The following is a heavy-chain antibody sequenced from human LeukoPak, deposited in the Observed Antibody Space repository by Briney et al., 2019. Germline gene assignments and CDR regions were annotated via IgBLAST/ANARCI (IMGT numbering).Heavy chain of an antibody. CDR2: ISSSSSYI. V-gene: IGHV3-21*01. Sequence: GGSLRLSCAASGFTFSSYSMNWVRQAPGKGLEWVSSISSSSSYIYYADSVKGRFTISRDNAKNSLYLQMNSLGAEDTAVYYCATCSTSCYKGASLDYWGQGTLVTVSS. CDR3: ATCSTSCYKGASLDY. J-gene: IGHJ4*02. CDR1: GFTFSSYS. D-gene: IGHD2-2*02.